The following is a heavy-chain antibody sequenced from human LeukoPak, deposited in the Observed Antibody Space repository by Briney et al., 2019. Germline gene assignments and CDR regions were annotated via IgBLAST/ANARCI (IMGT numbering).Heavy chain of an antibody. CDR1: GFTFSSYE. Sequence: GGSLRLSCVGSGFTFSSYEMNWVRQAPWKGLEWVSYISSSGSIIYYADSVKGRFTISRDNAKNSLYQQMNSLRAEDTAVYYCARDHDYDSSGDYFDYWGQGTLVTVSS. CDR3: ARDHDYDSSGDYFDY. V-gene: IGHV3-48*03. J-gene: IGHJ4*02. CDR2: ISSSGSII. D-gene: IGHD3-22*01.